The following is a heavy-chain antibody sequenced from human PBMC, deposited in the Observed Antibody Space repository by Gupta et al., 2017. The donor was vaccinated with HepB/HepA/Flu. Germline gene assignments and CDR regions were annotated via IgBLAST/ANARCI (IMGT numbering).Heavy chain of an antibody. Sequence: SDYYMSWIRQAPGKGLEWVSYISSSGSTIYDADSVKGRFTISRDNAKNSLYLQMNSLRAEDTAVYYWARGGVESLFDYWGQGTLVTVSS. CDR3: ARGGVESLFDY. CDR1: SDYY. CDR2: ISSSGSTI. D-gene: IGHD5-24*01. J-gene: IGHJ4*02. V-gene: IGHV3-11*04.